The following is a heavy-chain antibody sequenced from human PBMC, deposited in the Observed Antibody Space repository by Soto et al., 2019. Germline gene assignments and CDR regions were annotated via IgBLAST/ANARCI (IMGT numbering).Heavy chain of an antibody. CDR3: ARGKGMEENYYYYGMDI. CDR1: GYNFSTYA. V-gene: IGHV1-3*01. Sequence: ASEKVSCKAPGYNFSTYAIHWVRQAPGQSLEWMGWLNGGTGQTRYSQRFQDRVTITRDTSASTAYMEVSSLRPEDTAVYYCARGKGMEENYYYYGMDIWGQGTTVTVSS. D-gene: IGHD1-1*01. CDR2: LNGGTGQT. J-gene: IGHJ6*02.